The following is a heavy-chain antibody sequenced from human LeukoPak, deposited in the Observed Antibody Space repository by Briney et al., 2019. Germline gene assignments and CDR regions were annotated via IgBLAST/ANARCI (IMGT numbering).Heavy chain of an antibody. Sequence: GGSLRLSCAASGFTFSSYSMNWVRQAPGKGLEWVSSISSSSSYIYYADSVKGRFTISRDNAKNSLYLQMNSLRAEDTAVYYCARDQVASTNYDYWGQGTLVTVSP. CDR1: GFTFSSYS. J-gene: IGHJ4*02. V-gene: IGHV3-21*01. D-gene: IGHD2-8*01. CDR3: ARDQVASTNYDY. CDR2: ISSSSSYI.